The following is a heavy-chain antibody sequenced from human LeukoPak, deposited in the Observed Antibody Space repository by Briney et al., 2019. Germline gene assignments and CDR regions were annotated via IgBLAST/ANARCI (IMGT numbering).Heavy chain of an antibody. CDR1: GGSFSGYY. V-gene: IGHV4-34*01. J-gene: IGHJ4*02. CDR3: ARGMPLDVDIAMVNFDY. Sequence: SETLSLTCAVYGGSFSGYYWSWIRQPPGKGLEWIGEINHSGSTNYNPSLKSRVTISVDTSKNQFSLKLSSVTAADTAVYYCARGMPLDVDIAMVNFDYWGQGTLVTVSS. D-gene: IGHD5-18*01. CDR2: INHSGST.